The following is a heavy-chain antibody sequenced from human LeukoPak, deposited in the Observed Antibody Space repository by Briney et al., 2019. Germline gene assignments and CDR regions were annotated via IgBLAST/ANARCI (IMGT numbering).Heavy chain of an antibody. CDR1: GGSISSGDYY. J-gene: IGHJ4*02. CDR2: IYYSGST. CDR3: ARGAFWSGYYNFDC. V-gene: IGHV4-30-4*01. D-gene: IGHD3-3*01. Sequence: SETLSLTCTVSGGSISSGDYYWSWIRQPPGKGLEWIGYIYYSGSTYYNPSLKSRVTISVDTSKNQFSLKLSSVTAADTAVYYCARGAFWSGYYNFDCWGQGTLVTVSS.